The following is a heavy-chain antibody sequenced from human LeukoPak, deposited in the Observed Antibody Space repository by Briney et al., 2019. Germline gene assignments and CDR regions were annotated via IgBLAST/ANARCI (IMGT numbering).Heavy chain of an antibody. CDR2: ISYSGST. CDR1: GGSISSYY. CDR3: ARDQNQWELLVY. Sequence: PSETLSLTCTVSGGSISSYYWSWIRQPPGKGLEWIGYISYSGSTNYNPSLKSRITISVDTSKNQFSLKLSSVTAADTAVYYCARDQNQWELLVYWGQGTLVTVSS. D-gene: IGHD1-26*01. J-gene: IGHJ4*02. V-gene: IGHV4-59*12.